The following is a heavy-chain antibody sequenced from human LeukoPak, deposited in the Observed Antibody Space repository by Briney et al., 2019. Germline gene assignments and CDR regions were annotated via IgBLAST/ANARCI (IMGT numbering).Heavy chain of an antibody. V-gene: IGHV1-3*01. D-gene: IGHD1-26*01. J-gene: IGHJ4*02. CDR2: ISADNGNT. Sequence: ASVKVSCKASGYTFTSYTIHWVRQAPGQRLEWMGWISADNGNTKYSQNFQGRVTFISNTSATTAFMELSSLRSEDAAVYYCARDSGSGNNDYWGQGTLVTVSS. CDR1: GYTFTSYT. CDR3: ARDSGSGNNDY.